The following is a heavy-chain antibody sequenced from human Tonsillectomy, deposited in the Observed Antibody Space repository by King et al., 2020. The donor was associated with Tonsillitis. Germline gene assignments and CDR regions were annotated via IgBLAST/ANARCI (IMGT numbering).Heavy chain of an antibody. V-gene: IGHV3-13*01. CDR3: ARRRPGRLEQWQDRKDPYYYGMDV. D-gene: IGHD6-19*01. CDR1: GFTFSSYD. CDR2: ITTAGDT. Sequence: VQLVESGGGLVQPGGSLRLSCAASGFTFSSYDMHWVRQATGKGLEWVSAITTAGDTYYPGSVKGRFTISRENAKNSLYLQMNSLRAGDTAVYYCARRRPGRLEQWQDRKDPYYYGMDVWGQGTTVTVSS. J-gene: IGHJ6*02.